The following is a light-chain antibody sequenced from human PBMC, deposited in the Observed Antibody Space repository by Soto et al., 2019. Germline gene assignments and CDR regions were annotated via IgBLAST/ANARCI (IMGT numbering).Light chain of an antibody. CDR2: DVS. V-gene: IGKV1-5*01. CDR1: QSVSDS. Sequence: DIQMTQSPSTLSASVGDTVTINCRASQSVSDSLAWYQVKPGEAPKLLTFDVSNLETGVPSRFSGSGSGTEFSLTIRGLQPDDFATYYCQQYDYSRTFGQGTKVDIK. J-gene: IGKJ1*01. CDR3: QQYDYSRT.